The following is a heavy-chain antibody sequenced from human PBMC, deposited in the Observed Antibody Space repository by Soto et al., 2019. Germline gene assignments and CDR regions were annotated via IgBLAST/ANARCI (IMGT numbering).Heavy chain of an antibody. CDR3: VSGPGTTADY. CDR1: GGSISSTRYY. D-gene: IGHD1-1*01. V-gene: IGHV4-39*01. J-gene: IGHJ4*02. Sequence: QLQLQESGPGLVKPSETLSLTCTVSGGSISSTRYYWGWIRQPPGKGLEWIGTTYYTGSTYYNPSLKSRVTISVDMSKNQFSLKVRSVTGADTAVYYCVSGPGTTADYWGQGTLVTVSS. CDR2: TYYTGST.